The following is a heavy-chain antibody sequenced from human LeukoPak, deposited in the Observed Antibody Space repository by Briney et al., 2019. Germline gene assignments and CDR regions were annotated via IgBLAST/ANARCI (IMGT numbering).Heavy chain of an antibody. V-gene: IGHV4-59*01. D-gene: IGHD3-22*01. CDR3: ARATYYYDSSGYPFDY. CDR2: IYYSGST. Sequence: KASETLSLTCTVSGGSISSYYWSWIRQPPGKGLEWIGYIYYSGSTNYNPSLKSRVTISVDTSKNQFSLKLSSVTAADTAVYYCARATYYYDSSGYPFDYWGQGTLVTVSS. J-gene: IGHJ4*02. CDR1: GGSISSYY.